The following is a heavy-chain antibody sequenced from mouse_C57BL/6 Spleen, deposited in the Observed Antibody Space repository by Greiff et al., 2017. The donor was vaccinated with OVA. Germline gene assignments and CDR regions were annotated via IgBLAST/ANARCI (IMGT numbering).Heavy chain of an antibody. Sequence: VQLQQSGAELVRPGASVKLYCTASGFNIKDDCMHWVKQRPEQGLEWIGWIDPENGDTEYASKFQGKATITADTSSNTAYLQLSSLTSEDTAVYYCTEGVYYGRYFDVWGTGTTVTVSS. CDR1: GFNIKDDC. CDR3: TEGVYYGRYFDV. CDR2: IDPENGDT. D-gene: IGHD2-1*01. J-gene: IGHJ1*03. V-gene: IGHV14-4*01.